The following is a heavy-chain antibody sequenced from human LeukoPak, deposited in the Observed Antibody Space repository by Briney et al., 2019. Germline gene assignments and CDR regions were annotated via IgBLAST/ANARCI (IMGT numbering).Heavy chain of an antibody. J-gene: IGHJ4*02. CDR2: ISGSGGST. CDR1: GFTFSSYA. Sequence: GGSLRLFCAASGFTFSSYAMSWVRQAPGKGLEWVSAISGSGGSTYYADSVKGRFTISRDNSKNTLYLQMNSLRAEDTAVYYCAKVTTAFTASSWLFDYWGQGTLVTVSS. V-gene: IGHV3-23*01. CDR3: AKVTTAFTASSWLFDY. D-gene: IGHD6-13*01.